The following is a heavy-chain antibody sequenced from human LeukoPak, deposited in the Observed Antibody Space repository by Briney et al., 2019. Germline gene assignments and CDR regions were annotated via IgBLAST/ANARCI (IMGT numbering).Heavy chain of an antibody. CDR1: GGSISSSSYY. D-gene: IGHD3-16*01. Sequence: SETLSLTCTVSGGSISSSSYYWGWIRQPPGKGLEWIGSIYYSGSTYYNPSLKSRVTISVDTSKNQFSLKLSSVTAADTAVYYCARDGGESAWGQGTLVTVSS. CDR2: IYYSGST. J-gene: IGHJ4*02. CDR3: ARDGGESA. V-gene: IGHV4-39*07.